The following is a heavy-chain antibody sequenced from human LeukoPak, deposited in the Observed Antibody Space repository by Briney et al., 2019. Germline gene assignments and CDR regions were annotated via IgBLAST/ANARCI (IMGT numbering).Heavy chain of an antibody. CDR1: GFSFSSYN. J-gene: IGHJ4*02. D-gene: IGHD3/OR15-3a*01. CDR2: ISYDGNIK. Sequence: GSLRLSCAASGFSFSSYNFHWVRQAPGKGLKWLGFISYDGNIKYEDSVKGRFTFSRDNSKNTLFLQMNSLRPEDTAVYYCAKGTDYYVHYWGQGTLVTVSS. V-gene: IGHV3-30*18. CDR3: AKGTDYYVHY.